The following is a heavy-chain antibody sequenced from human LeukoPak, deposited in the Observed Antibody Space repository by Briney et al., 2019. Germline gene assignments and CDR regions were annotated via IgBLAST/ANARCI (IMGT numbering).Heavy chain of an antibody. Sequence: GGSLRLSCAAPGFTFSNVWMTWVRQAPGKGLEWVGRIKSKPAGETTTYAAPVKGRFTISRDDSRNMVYLQMNSLKTEDTAVYYCATCGGDCFFNYWGQGTLVTVSS. J-gene: IGHJ4*02. CDR3: ATCGGDCFFNY. CDR2: IKSKPAGETT. D-gene: IGHD2-21*02. V-gene: IGHV3-15*01. CDR1: GFTFSNVW.